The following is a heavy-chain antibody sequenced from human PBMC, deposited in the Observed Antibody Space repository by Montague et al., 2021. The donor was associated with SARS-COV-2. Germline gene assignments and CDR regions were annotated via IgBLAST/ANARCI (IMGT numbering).Heavy chain of an antibody. CDR3: ARSRANVPSRPGFDY. CDR1: GASVASGNFD. D-gene: IGHD6-6*01. V-gene: IGHV4-61*01. CDR2: IYYTGHT. Sequence: SETLSLTCTVSGASVASGNFDWSWIRQPPGKGLEWIGYIYYTGHTNYNPSLESRVTIPVDPSKNQFSLTLTSVTAADTAVYYCARSRANVPSRPGFDYWGQGALVTVSS. J-gene: IGHJ4*02.